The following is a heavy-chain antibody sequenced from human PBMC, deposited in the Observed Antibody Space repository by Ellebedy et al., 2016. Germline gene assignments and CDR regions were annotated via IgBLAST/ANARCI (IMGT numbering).Heavy chain of an antibody. J-gene: IGHJ5*02. V-gene: IGHV4-39*01. Sequence: SETLSLTCTVSGGSISSYYWSWIRQPPGKGLEWIGSIYYSGSTYYNPSLKSRVTISVDTSKNQFSLKLSSVTDADTAGYYCARSASLWFGELLYSVDWFDPWGQGTLVTVSS. CDR1: GGSISSYY. CDR2: IYYSGST. CDR3: ARSASLWFGELLYSVDWFDP. D-gene: IGHD3-10*01.